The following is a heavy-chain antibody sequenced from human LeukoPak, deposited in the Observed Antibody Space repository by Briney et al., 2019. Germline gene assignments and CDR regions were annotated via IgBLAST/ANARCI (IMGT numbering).Heavy chain of an antibody. V-gene: IGHV4-59*01. CDR1: GGSISSYY. J-gene: IGHJ4*02. CDR3: ARAEAVAALFAY. Sequence: SETLSLTCTVSGGSISSYYWSWIRQPPGKGLEWIGYIYYSGSTNYNPSLKSRVTISVDTSKNQFSLKLSSVTAADTAVYYCARAEAVAALFAYGGQGTLVTVSS. CDR2: IYYSGST. D-gene: IGHD6-19*01.